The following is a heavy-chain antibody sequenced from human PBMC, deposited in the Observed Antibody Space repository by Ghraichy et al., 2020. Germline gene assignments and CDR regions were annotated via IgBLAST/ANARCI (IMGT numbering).Heavy chain of an antibody. D-gene: IGHD2/OR15-2a*01. Sequence: ASVKVSCKASGYTFGNYGISWVRQAPGQGLEYLGWFIPYNDRRDYPQKLQGRVTLTADTSTSTAYLELTGLTSDDTAVYYCVRFDSSKGEYYFDYWGQGTLVTVSS. CDR3: VRFDSSKGEYYFDY. CDR1: GYTFGNYG. V-gene: IGHV1-18*01. J-gene: IGHJ4*02. CDR2: FIPYNDRR.